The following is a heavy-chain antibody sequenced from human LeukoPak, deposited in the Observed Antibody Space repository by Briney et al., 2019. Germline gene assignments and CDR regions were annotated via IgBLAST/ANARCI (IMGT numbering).Heavy chain of an antibody. CDR3: ARAIANTMILRKYDAFDI. CDR2: IYYSGST. V-gene: IGHV4-31*03. D-gene: IGHD3-22*01. J-gene: IGHJ3*02. CDR1: GSSISSGGYY. Sequence: SQTLSLTCTVSGSSISSGGYYWSWIRQHPGKGLEWIGYIYYSGSTYYNPSLKSRVTISVDTSKNQFSLKLSSVTAADTAVYYCARAIANTMILRKYDAFDIWGQGTMVTVSS.